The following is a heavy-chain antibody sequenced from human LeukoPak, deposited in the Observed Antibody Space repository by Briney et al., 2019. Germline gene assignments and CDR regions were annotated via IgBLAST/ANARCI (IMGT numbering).Heavy chain of an antibody. Sequence: GGSLRLSCAASGFTFISYGMHWVRQAPGKGLEWVAFIRYDGSNKYYADSVKGRFTISRDNSKNTLYLQMNSLKTEDTAVYYCTTEYYGSINHWGQGTLVTVSS. J-gene: IGHJ5*02. V-gene: IGHV3-30*02. CDR2: IRYDGSNK. CDR3: TTEYYGSINH. CDR1: GFTFISYG. D-gene: IGHD3-10*01.